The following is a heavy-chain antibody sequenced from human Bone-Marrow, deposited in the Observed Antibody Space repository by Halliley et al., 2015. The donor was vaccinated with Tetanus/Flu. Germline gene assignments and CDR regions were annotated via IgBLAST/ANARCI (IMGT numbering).Heavy chain of an antibody. Sequence: GLEWVAHIKQDGSEIYYVDSVKGRFPISRDPAQNSLYLQMNSLRAEDTAVYYCAASETGLDYWGQGTLVTVSS. CDR2: IKQDGSEI. J-gene: IGHJ4*02. CDR3: AASETGLDY. V-gene: IGHV3-7*03.